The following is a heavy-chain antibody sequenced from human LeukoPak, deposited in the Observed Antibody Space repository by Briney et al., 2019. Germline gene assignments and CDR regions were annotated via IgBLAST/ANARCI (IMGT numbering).Heavy chain of an antibody. Sequence: QTGGSLRLSCAASGFTFSTYAMHWVRQAPGKGLEWVAVISYDGSSKYYADSVKGRFTISRDNSKNTLYLQMNSLRAEDTAVYYCARDDNYGIFVNVDYWGQGTLVTVSS. J-gene: IGHJ4*02. CDR2: ISYDGSSK. CDR3: ARDDNYGIFVNVDY. D-gene: IGHD4-11*01. CDR1: GFTFSTYA. V-gene: IGHV3-30*04.